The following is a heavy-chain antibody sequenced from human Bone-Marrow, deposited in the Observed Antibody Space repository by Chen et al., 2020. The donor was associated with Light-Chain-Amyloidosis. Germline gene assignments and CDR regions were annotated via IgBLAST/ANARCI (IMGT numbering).Heavy chain of an antibody. V-gene: IGHV3-23*01. CDR2: ISGSGGST. CDR1: GFTFSSYA. Sequence: EVQLLESGGGLVQPGGSLRLSCAASGFTFSSYAMSWVRQAPGKGLEWVSAISGSGGSTYYADSVKGRFTISRDNSKNTLYLQMNSLRAEDTAVYYCAKGKSGYDSRSPTDVWVQGTTVTVSS. CDR3: AKGKSGYDSRSPTDV. D-gene: IGHD5-12*01. J-gene: IGHJ6*02.